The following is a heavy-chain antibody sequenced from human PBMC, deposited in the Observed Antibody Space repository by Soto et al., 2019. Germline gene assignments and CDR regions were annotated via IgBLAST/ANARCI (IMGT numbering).Heavy chain of an antibody. CDR1: GGSISSYY. D-gene: IGHD3-22*01. CDR3: ARDRTYYYYDSSGYFDY. Sequence: SLTCTVSGGSISSYYWSWIRQPPGKGLEWIGYIYYSGSTNYNPSLKSRVTISVDTSKNQFSLKLSSVTAADTAVYYCARDRTYYYYDSSGYFDYWGQGTLVTVSS. CDR2: IYYSGST. V-gene: IGHV4-59*01. J-gene: IGHJ4*02.